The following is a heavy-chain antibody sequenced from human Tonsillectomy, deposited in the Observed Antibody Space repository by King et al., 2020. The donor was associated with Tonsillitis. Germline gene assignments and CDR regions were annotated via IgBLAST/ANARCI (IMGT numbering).Heavy chain of an antibody. D-gene: IGHD6-13*01. J-gene: IGHJ4*02. Sequence: VQLVESGGGVVQPGRSLRLSCAASGFTFSRYGMHWVRQAPGKGLEWVAVISYDGSNKFYADSVKGRFTISRDNSKNTLYLQMNSLRAEDTAVYYCAKDWAGAGTGVDYWGQGTLVTVSS. V-gene: IGHV3-30*18. CDR1: GFTFSRYG. CDR3: AKDWAGAGTGVDY. CDR2: ISYDGSNK.